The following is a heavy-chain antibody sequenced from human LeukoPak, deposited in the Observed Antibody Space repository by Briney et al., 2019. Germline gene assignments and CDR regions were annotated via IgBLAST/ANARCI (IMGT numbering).Heavy chain of an antibody. D-gene: IGHD1-26*01. J-gene: IGHJ4*02. Sequence: GGSLRLSCAASGFTFRSSEMNWVRQAPGKGLEWVSYISDGGKTKYYADSVKGRFTISRDNAKNSLYLQMNSLRAEDTAVYYCARDSGSYYFDYWGQGTLVTVSS. V-gene: IGHV3-48*03. CDR1: GFTFRSSE. CDR3: ARDSGSYYFDY. CDR2: ISDGGKTK.